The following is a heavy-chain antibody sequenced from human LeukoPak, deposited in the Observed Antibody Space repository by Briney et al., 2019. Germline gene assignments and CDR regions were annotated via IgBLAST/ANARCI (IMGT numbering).Heavy chain of an antibody. CDR1: GYTFTSYD. CDR3: ARDNSVGDIAWWFDP. Sequence: ASVKVSCKASGYTFTSYDINWVRQATGQGLEWMGWMNPNSGNTGYAQKFQGRVTMTRDMSTTTDYMELSSLRSEDTAVYYCARDNSVGDIAWWFDPWGQGTLVTVSS. J-gene: IGHJ5*02. CDR2: MNPNSGNT. D-gene: IGHD3-16*02. V-gene: IGHV1-8*01.